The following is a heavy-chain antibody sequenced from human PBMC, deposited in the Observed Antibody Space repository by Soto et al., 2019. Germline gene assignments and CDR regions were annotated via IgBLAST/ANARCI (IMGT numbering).Heavy chain of an antibody. J-gene: IGHJ3*02. V-gene: IGHV3-74*01. CDR1: GFTFSTYW. CDR2: INRDGSST. CDR3: ATYCSSTSCHRIRYAFDI. D-gene: IGHD2-2*01. Sequence: EVQLVESGGGLVQPGGSLRLSCAASGFTFSTYWMHWVRQVPGKGLVWVSHINRDGSSTSYADSVRGRFTISRDNAKNTLYLQMNSLRAEDTAVYYCATYCSSTSCHRIRYAFDIWGQGTMVTVSS.